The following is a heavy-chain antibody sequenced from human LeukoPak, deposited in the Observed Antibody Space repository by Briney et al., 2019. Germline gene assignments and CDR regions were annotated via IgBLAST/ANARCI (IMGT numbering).Heavy chain of an antibody. Sequence: PGRSLRLSCAASGFTFSSYGMHWVRQAPGKGLEWVAVISYDGSNKYYADSVKGRFTISRDNSKNTLCLQMNSLRAEDTAVYYCAKDLSADGAAAAGHFDYWGQGTLVAVSS. CDR3: AKDLSADGAAAAGHFDY. D-gene: IGHD6-13*01. CDR1: GFTFSSYG. V-gene: IGHV3-30*18. CDR2: ISYDGSNK. J-gene: IGHJ4*02.